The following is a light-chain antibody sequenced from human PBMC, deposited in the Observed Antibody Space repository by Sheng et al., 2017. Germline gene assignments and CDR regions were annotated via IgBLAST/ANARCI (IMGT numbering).Light chain of an antibody. CDR2: KAS. CDR3: QQYNSYSIT. V-gene: IGKV1-5*03. CDR1: QSISGS. J-gene: IGKJ4*01. Sequence: DIQMTQSPSTLSASVGDRVTITCRASQSISGSLAWYQQKPGKAPNLLIYKASTLGSGVPSRFSGSGSGTEFTLTISSLQPDDFATYYCQQYNSYSITFGGGTKVEI.